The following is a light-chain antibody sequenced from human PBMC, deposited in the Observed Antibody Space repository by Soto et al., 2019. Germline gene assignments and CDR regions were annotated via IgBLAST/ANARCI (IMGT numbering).Light chain of an antibody. V-gene: IGKV1-5*01. CDR3: QQYKSYSSVT. Sequence: DIQMTQSPSTLSGSVGDRVTITCRASQTISSWLAWYQQKPGKAPKVLIYDATNLESGVPSRFSGSGSGTHFTLTISSLQPDDLATYYCQQYKSYSSVTFGQGTKVDIK. J-gene: IGKJ1*01. CDR1: QTISSW. CDR2: DAT.